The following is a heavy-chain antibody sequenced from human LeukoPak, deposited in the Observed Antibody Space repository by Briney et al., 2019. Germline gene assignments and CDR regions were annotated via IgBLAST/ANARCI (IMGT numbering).Heavy chain of an antibody. CDR3: AMHTVYAGVRRFDP. J-gene: IGHJ5*02. CDR2: IYSSGST. V-gene: IGHV4-59*01. D-gene: IGHD4-17*01. CDR1: GGSISGNY. Sequence: SETLSLTCTVSGGSISGNYWSWIRQPPGKGLEWIRYIYSSGSTNYNPSLKSRVTISVDTSKNHFSLKLGSVTAADTAVYYCAMHTVYAGVRRFDPWGQGTLVTVSS.